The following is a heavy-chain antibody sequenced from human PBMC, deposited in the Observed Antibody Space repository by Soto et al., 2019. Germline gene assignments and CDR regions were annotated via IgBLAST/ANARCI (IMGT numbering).Heavy chain of an antibody. V-gene: IGHV3-33*01. D-gene: IGHD3-3*01. J-gene: IGHJ4*02. CDR2: IWYDGSNK. CDR1: GFTFSSYG. CDR3: ARDFDFWSGPIDY. Sequence: HPGGSLRLSCAASGFTFSSYGMHWVRQAPGKGLEWVAVIWYDGSNKYYADSVKGRFTISRDNSKNTLYLQMNSLRAEDTAVYYCARDFDFWSGPIDYWGQGTLVTVSS.